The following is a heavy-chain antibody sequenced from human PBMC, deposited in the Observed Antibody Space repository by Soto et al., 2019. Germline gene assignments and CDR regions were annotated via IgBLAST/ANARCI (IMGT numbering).Heavy chain of an antibody. CDR3: ARHGDIVVVPAAPGSSYYYYGMDV. J-gene: IGHJ6*02. V-gene: IGHV5-51*01. D-gene: IGHD2-2*01. Sequence: VEFMRISRKGSGYSFNSYWIGWVLQMPGKGLEWMGIIYPGDSDTRYSPSFQGQVTISADKSISTAYLQWSSLKASDTAMYYCARHGDIVVVPAAPGSSYYYYGMDVWGQGTTVTVSS. CDR2: IYPGDSDT. CDR1: GYSFNSYW.